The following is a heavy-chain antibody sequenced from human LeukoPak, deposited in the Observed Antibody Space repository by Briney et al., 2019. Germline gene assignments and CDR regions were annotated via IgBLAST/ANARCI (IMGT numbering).Heavy chain of an antibody. Sequence: GGSLRLSCAASGFTFSSYGMHWVRQAPGKGLEWVAVISYDGSNKYYADSMKGRFTISRDNSKNTLYLQMNSLRAEDTAVYYCAKDRGYSSSWTLYFDYWGQGTLVTVSS. J-gene: IGHJ4*02. D-gene: IGHD6-13*01. V-gene: IGHV3-30*18. CDR2: ISYDGSNK. CDR1: GFTFSSYG. CDR3: AKDRGYSSSWTLYFDY.